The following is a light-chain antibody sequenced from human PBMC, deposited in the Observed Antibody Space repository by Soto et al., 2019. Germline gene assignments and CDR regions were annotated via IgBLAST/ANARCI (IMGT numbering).Light chain of an antibody. V-gene: IGKV3-15*01. Sequence: ETVMTQSPATLSVSPGERVTLSCRASQSVSSSLACYQQIPGRAPRLLIYGASTRATGIPARFSGSGSGTELTLTISSLKSVDSAVYYCQQYENWPRTFGQGTKVEIK. CDR2: GAS. CDR3: QQYENWPRT. J-gene: IGKJ1*01. CDR1: QSVSSS.